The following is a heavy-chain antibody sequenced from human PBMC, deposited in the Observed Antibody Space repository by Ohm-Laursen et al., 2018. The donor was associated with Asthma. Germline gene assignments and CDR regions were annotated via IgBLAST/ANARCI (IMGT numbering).Heavy chain of an antibody. CDR3: ARLDWVRSMFDS. D-gene: IGHD3-9*01. V-gene: IGHV4-59*02. J-gene: IGHJ4*02. Sequence: PSETLSLTCPVSGGSVSGYDWSWVRQAPGRELEWIAYIQSSGGANYNPSLQSRVTLSLDTSKNQVSLRLSSVTAADTALYFCARLDWVRSMFDSWGPGIQVLVSS. CDR2: IQSSGGA. CDR1: GGSVSGYD.